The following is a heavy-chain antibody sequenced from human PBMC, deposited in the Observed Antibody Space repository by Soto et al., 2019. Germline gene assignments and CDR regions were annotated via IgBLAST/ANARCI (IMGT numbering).Heavy chain of an antibody. D-gene: IGHD3-22*01. V-gene: IGHV4-59*01. CDR2: IYDSGST. CDR3: ARSPSYYYGGSGYFDW. CDR1: GDSISGYH. J-gene: IGHJ5*01. Sequence: QVQLQESGPGLVKPSETLSLTCTVSGDSISGYHWNWIRQPPGKGLEWIGYIYDSGSTNYNPSLKSRVTTSVDTSKNHYSLRLSSVTAADTAVYYCARSPSYYYGGSGYFDWWGQGTLVTVSS.